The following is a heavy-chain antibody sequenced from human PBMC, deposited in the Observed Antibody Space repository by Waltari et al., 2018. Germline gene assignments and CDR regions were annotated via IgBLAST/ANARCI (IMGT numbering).Heavy chain of an antibody. CDR1: GCSISRYS. Sequence: QVQLQESGPGLVTPSETLSLTCTVSGCSISRYSWIWIRQPAGTGLEWIGRIDTSGSTNYNPSLKSRVTMSVDTSKNQFSLKLSSVTAADTAVYYCARDQGDYYDSSGVVGAFDIWGQGTMVTVSS. CDR2: IDTSGST. J-gene: IGHJ3*02. V-gene: IGHV4-4*07. D-gene: IGHD3-22*01. CDR3: ARDQGDYYDSSGVVGAFDI.